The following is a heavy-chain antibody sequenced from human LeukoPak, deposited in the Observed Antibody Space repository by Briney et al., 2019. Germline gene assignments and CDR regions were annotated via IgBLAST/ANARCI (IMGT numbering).Heavy chain of an antibody. Sequence: GRSLRLSCAASGFTFDDYAMHWVRHAPGKGLEWVSGISWNSGSIGYADSVKGRFTISRDNAKNSLYLQMNSLRAEDTALYYCAKVTHYYDSSGYYYHRAFDIWGQGTMVTVSS. J-gene: IGHJ3*02. CDR2: ISWNSGSI. V-gene: IGHV3-9*01. D-gene: IGHD3-22*01. CDR1: GFTFDDYA. CDR3: AKVTHYYDSSGYYYHRAFDI.